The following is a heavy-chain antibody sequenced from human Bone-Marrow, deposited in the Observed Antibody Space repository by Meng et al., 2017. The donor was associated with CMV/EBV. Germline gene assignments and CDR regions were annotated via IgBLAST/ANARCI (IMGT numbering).Heavy chain of an antibody. CDR1: GFTFSSYG. Sequence: GESLKISCAASGFTFSSYGMNWVRQAPGKGPEWVSSISASSTYIYYADSVKGRFTISRDNAKNSLYLQMNSLRADDTAVYYCAKIGWGYDYSWGQGTLVTVSS. V-gene: IGHV3-21*04. J-gene: IGHJ4*02. D-gene: IGHD3-3*01. CDR3: AKIGWGYDYS. CDR2: ISASSTYI.